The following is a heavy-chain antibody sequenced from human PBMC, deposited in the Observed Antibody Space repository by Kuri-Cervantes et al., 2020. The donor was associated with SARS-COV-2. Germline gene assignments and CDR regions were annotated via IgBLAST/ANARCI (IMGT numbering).Heavy chain of an antibody. CDR2: ISSSSSYI. CDR3: ARSDFWSNGIYYYYYGMDV. V-gene: IGHV3-21*01. CDR1: GFTFSSYS. Sequence: GGSLRLSCAASGFTFSSYSMNWVRQAPGKGLEWVSSISSSSSYIYYADSVKGRFTISRDNAKNSLYLQMNSLRAEDTAVYYCARSDFWSNGIYYYYYGMDVWGQGTTGTVSS. J-gene: IGHJ6*02. D-gene: IGHD3-3*01.